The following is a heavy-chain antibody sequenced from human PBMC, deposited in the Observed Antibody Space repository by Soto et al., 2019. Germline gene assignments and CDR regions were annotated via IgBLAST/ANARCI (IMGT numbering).Heavy chain of an antibody. D-gene: IGHD3-9*01. J-gene: IGHJ4*02. CDR3: ARLKTYYILNKSDY. V-gene: IGHV4-4*02. CDR1: GASIGTSNW. CDR2: IHDSGST. Sequence: QVQLQESGPGLVKPLGTLSLTCAVSGASIGTSNWWSWVRQSPGKGLEWIGEIHDSGSTEYNPSLKSRVTISLDKSKNQFSLNVSSVTAADTAVYYCARLKTYYILNKSDYWGQGSLVTVSS.